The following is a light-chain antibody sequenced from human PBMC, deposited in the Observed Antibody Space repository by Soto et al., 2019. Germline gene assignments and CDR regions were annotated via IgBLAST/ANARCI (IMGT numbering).Light chain of an antibody. Sequence: QSVLTQPASVSGSPGQSITISCAGTSSDVETSNIVSWYQHHPGKAPKVIIYEVNKRPSGVSDRFSGSRSGNTASLTISGLQAEDEADYYCCSYAGSSTVVIGGGTKVTVL. CDR2: EVN. J-gene: IGLJ2*01. CDR1: SSDVETSNI. CDR3: CSYAGSSTVV. V-gene: IGLV2-23*02.